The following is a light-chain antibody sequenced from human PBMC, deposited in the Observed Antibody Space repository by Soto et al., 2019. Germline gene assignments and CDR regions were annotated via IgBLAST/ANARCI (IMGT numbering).Light chain of an antibody. CDR3: CSYAGSYTFV. CDR1: SSDVGVYNY. V-gene: IGLV2-11*01. CDR2: DVS. Sequence: HSVRNNARSVSGARRQSVTICFTGTSSDVGVYNYVSWYQQYPGKAPKIMIYDVSKRPSGVPDRFSGSKSDNTASLTISGLQAEDEADYYCCSYAGSYTFVFGIGTKVTVL. J-gene: IGLJ1*01.